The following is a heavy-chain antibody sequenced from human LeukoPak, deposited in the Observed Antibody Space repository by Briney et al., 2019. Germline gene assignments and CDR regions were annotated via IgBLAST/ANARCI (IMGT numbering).Heavy chain of an antibody. V-gene: IGHV3-23*01. CDR1: GFTFSNYA. CDR2: INSGGTT. CDR3: AKEGLTTVVTPVDYFQH. Sequence: PGRSLRLSSAASGFTFSNYAISWVRQAPGKGLERVSTINSGGTTYYADSVKGRFTISRDNSKNTLYLQMNSLRAEDTAVYYCAKEGLTTVVTPVDYFQHWGQGTLVTVSS. D-gene: IGHD4-23*01. J-gene: IGHJ1*01.